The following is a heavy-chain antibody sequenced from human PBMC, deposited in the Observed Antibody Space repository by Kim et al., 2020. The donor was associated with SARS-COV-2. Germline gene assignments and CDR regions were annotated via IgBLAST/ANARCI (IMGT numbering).Heavy chain of an antibody. V-gene: IGHV1-3*01. CDR3: ARDLEPSSSWYWDRAPYYYYYGMDV. Sequence: ASVKVFCKASGYTFTSYAMHWVRQAPGQRLEWMGWINAGNGNTKYSQKFQGRVTITRDTSASTAYMELSSLRSEDTAVYYCARDLEPSSSWYWDRAPYYYYYGMDVWGQGTTVTVSS. CDR1: GYTFTSYA. CDR2: INAGNGNT. D-gene: IGHD6-13*01. J-gene: IGHJ6*02.